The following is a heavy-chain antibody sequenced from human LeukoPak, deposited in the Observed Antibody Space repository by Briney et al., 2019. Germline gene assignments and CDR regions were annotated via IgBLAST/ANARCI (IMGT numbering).Heavy chain of an antibody. Sequence: GGSLRLSCAASGFTFSNSAMHWVRQAPGKGLEWVAVVSYDGSNKYYADSVKGRFTISRDNSKNTLYLQMNSLRAEDAAVYYCATIGDRRSGELYRIDYWGQGTLVTVSS. J-gene: IGHJ4*02. CDR1: GFTFSNSA. CDR2: VSYDGSNK. CDR3: ATIGDRRSGELYRIDY. V-gene: IGHV3-30-3*01. D-gene: IGHD1-26*01.